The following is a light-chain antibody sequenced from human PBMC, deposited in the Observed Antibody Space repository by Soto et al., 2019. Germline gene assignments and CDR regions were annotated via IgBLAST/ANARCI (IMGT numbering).Light chain of an antibody. CDR2: GPS. J-gene: IGKJ1*01. CDR1: QSVPKNY. V-gene: IGKV3-20*01. CDR3: HQYATSPQT. Sequence: EIVLTQSPGTLSLSPGERATLSCRASQSVPKNYLAWYQQKPGQAPRLLIYGPSSRATGIPDRFSGSGSGTDFTLSISRLEPKDFAVYYCHQYATSPQTFGQGTKVEIK.